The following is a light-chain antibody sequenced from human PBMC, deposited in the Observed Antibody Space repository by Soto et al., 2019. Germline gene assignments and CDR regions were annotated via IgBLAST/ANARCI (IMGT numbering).Light chain of an antibody. CDR2: EVS. CDR1: SSDVGGYSR. CDR3: SSYTSSSTYV. J-gene: IGLJ1*01. V-gene: IGLV2-18*02. Sequence: QSVLTQPPSVSGSPGQSVTISCTGTSSDVGGYSRVSWYRQPPGTAPKLMIYEVSSRPSGVPDRFSGPKSGNTASLTISGLQAEDEADYYCSSYTSSSTYVFGTGTKVTVL.